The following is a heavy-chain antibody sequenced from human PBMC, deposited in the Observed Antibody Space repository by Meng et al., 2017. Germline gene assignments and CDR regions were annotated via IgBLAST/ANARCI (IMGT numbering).Heavy chain of an antibody. Sequence: SVKVSCKASGGTFSSYAISWVRQAPGQGLEWMGGIIPIFGTANYAQKFQGRVTITTDESTSTAYMELSSLRSEDTAVYYCARRGADTAMVYYYYGMDVWGQGTTVTGSS. J-gene: IGHJ6*02. CDR1: GGTFSSYA. V-gene: IGHV1-69*05. CDR2: IIPIFGTA. CDR3: ARRGADTAMVYYYYGMDV. D-gene: IGHD5-18*01.